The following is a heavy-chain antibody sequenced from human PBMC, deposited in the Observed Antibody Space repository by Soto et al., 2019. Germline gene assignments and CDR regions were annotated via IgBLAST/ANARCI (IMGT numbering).Heavy chain of an antibody. CDR3: TRTYEITPLDY. Sequence: GGSLRLSCTASAFNFADYAINWVRQVPGKGLAWVGFIRAKAHGGTTDYAASVKGRFTISRDDSKSIAYLQMNSLKTEDTALYCCTRTYEITPLDYGVQGTRITVSS. J-gene: IGHJ4*02. CDR1: AFNFADYA. D-gene: IGHD3-16*01. CDR2: IRAKAHGGTT. V-gene: IGHV3-49*04.